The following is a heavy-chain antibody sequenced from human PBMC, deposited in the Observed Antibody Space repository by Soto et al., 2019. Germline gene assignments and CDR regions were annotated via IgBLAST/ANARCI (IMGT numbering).Heavy chain of an antibody. V-gene: IGHV1-18*01. CDR1: GYTFTNYD. D-gene: IGHD6-13*01. CDR2: ISTYNGNS. Sequence: ASVKVSCKASGYTFTNYDISWVRQAPGQGPEWLGWISTYNGNSASKQEVQDRFTLTTDTPASTAYMELRSLRSDDTAVYYCARDDSTSSRARAFDVWGQGTMVTVSS. CDR3: ARDDSTSSRARAFDV. J-gene: IGHJ3*01.